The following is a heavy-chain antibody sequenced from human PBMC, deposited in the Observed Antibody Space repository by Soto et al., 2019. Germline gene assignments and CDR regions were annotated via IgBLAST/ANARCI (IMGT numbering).Heavy chain of an antibody. J-gene: IGHJ6*02. D-gene: IGHD2-8*01. V-gene: IGHV3-53*01. CDR3: ASTRCAVDAKSYYYGMDV. CDR2: IYSGGST. CDR1: GFTVRSNY. Sequence: GESLRLSCAASGFTVRSNYMSWVRQAPGKGLEWVSVIYSGGSTYYADSVKGRFTISRGNSKNTLYLQMNSLRAEDTAVYYCASTRCAVDAKSYYYGMDVWRPGIMVIV.